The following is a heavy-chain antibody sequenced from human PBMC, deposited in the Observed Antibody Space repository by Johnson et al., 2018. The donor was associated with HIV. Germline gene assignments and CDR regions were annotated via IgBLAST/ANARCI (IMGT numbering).Heavy chain of an antibody. J-gene: IGHJ3*01. CDR1: GFSVSASY. CDR3: ARVLGFTIDV. D-gene: IGHD1-1*01. CDR2: IYRGGAT. Sequence: VQLVESGGGLVQPGGSLRLSCAASGFSVSASYMSWLRQAPGKALEWVSVIYRGGATYYAASVQGRFTLSRDNAKNSLYLQMNSLRAEDTALYYCARVLGFTIDVWGQGTMVTVSS. V-gene: IGHV3-66*01.